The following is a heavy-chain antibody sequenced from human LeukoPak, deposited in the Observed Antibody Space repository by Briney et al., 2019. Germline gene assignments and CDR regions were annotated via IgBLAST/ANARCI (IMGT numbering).Heavy chain of an antibody. CDR3: ARSPPGPVVPAAFDAFDI. Sequence: PSETLSLTCTVSGGSISSYYWSWIRQPPGKGLEWIGYIYYSGSTNYNPSLKSRVTISVDTSKNQFSLKLSSVTAADTAVYYCARSPPGPVVPAAFDAFDIWGQGTMVTVSS. D-gene: IGHD2-2*01. J-gene: IGHJ3*02. CDR2: IYYSGST. V-gene: IGHV4-59*08. CDR1: GGSISSYY.